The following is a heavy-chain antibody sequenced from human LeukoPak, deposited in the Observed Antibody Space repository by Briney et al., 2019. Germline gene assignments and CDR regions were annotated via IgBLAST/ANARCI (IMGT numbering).Heavy chain of an antibody. D-gene: IGHD4-17*01. CDR3: ARARLLDYGDYILFDY. CDR1: GDTFNNSG. CDR2: IIPIFGTT. V-gene: IGHV1-69*06. Sequence: GASVKVSCKASGDTFNNSGINWVRQAPGQGLEWMGEIIPIFGTTNYAQKFQGRVTITADKSTSTAYMELSSLRSEDTAVYYCARARLLDYGDYILFDYWGQGTLVTVSS. J-gene: IGHJ4*02.